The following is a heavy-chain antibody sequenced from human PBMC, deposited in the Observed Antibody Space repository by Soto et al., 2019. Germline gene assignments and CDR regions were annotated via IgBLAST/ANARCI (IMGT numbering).Heavy chain of an antibody. CDR1: GGSISSSSYF. CDR3: ARHPSDFWFDP. V-gene: IGHV4-39*01. J-gene: IGHJ5*02. CDR2: IYYSGST. D-gene: IGHD2-21*02. Sequence: TLSLTCSVSGGSISSSSYFWGWICQPPGKGLEWIGSIYYSGSTYYNPSLKSRVTVSVDTSKNQFSLKLSSVTAADTAVYYCARHPSDFWFDPWGQGTLVTVSS.